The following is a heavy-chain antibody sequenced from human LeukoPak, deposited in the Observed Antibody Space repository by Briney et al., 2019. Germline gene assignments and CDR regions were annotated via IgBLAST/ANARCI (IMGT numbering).Heavy chain of an antibody. J-gene: IGHJ5*02. CDR2: INHSGST. V-gene: IGHV4-34*01. CDR3: ARSVVPAALNWFDP. Sequence: SETLSLTCAVYGGSFSGYYWSWIRQPPGKGLEWIGEINHSGSTNYNPSLMSRVTISVDTSKNQFSLKLSSVTAADTAVYYCARSVVPAALNWFDPWGQGTLVTVSS. CDR1: GGSFSGYY. D-gene: IGHD2-2*01.